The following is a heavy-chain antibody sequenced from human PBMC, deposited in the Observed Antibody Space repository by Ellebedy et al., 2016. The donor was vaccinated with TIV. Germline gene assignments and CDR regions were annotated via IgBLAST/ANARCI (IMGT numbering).Heavy chain of an antibody. CDR3: AGGAVGYGHDAFDL. Sequence: GESLKISCAASGFTVSSSYMSWVRQAPGKGLEWVSIMYSAGSTYYAGSVKGRFTISRHNSKKTLFLQMDSLRPEDTAVYYSAGGAVGYGHDAFDLWGQGTMVTVSS. J-gene: IGHJ3*01. D-gene: IGHD2-8*02. CDR1: GFTVSSSY. V-gene: IGHV3-53*04. CDR2: MYSAGST.